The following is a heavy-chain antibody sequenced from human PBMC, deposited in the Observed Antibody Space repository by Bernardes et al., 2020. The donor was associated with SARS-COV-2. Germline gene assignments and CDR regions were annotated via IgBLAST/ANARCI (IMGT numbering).Heavy chain of an antibody. V-gene: IGHV3-74*01. CDR3: EGPGALLRLYGMDV. CDR2: IDTHGNII. J-gene: IGHJ6*02. CDR1: GYNFNAFW. Sequence: GGSLRLSRAASGYNFNAFWMHWVRQVPGQGLVWVARIDTHGNIINYADSVKGRFTISRDNFRNTLYLQMNSLRAEDTAVYYCEGPGALLRLYGMDVWGQGTAVTVTS. D-gene: IGHD2-15*01.